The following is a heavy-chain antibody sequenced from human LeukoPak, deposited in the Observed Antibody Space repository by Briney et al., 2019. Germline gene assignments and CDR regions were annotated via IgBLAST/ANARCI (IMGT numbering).Heavy chain of an antibody. Sequence: LEWVANIKQDGSEKYYVDSVKGRFTISRDNAKNSLYLQMNSLRAEDTAVYYCARGNTAQSYWGQGTLVTVSS. D-gene: IGHD5-18*01. V-gene: IGHV3-7*01. CDR3: ARGNTAQSY. CDR2: IKQDGSEK. J-gene: IGHJ4*02.